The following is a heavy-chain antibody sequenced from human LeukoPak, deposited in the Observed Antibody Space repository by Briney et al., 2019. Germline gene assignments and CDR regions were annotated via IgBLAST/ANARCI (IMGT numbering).Heavy chain of an antibody. Sequence: PSGGSLRLSCAASGFTFSSYAMSWVRQAPGKGLEWVSAISGSGGSTYYADSVKGRFTISRDNSKNTLYLQMNSLRAEDTAVYYCARDQGSGSTSTDYGMDVWGQGTTVTVSS. V-gene: IGHV3-23*01. CDR1: GFTFSSYA. CDR3: ARDQGSGSTSTDYGMDV. J-gene: IGHJ6*02. CDR2: ISGSGGST. D-gene: IGHD1-1*01.